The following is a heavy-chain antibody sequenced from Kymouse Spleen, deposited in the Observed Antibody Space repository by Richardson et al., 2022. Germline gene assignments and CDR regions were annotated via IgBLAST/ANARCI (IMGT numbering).Heavy chain of an antibody. D-gene: IGHD6-13*01,IGHD6-6*01. CDR1: GFTFDDYA. CDR3: AKDMESSYY. J-gene: IGHJ4*02. CDR2: ISWNSGSI. Sequence: VQLVESGGGLVQPGRSLRLSCAASGFTFDDYAMHWVRQAPGKGLEWVSGISWNSGSIGYADSVKGRFTISRDNAKNSLYLQMNSLRAEDTALYYCAKDMESSYYWGQGTLVTVSS. V-gene: IGHV3-9*01.